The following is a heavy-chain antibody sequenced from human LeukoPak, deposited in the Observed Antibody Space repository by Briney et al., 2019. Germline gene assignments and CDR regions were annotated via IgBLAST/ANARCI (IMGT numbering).Heavy chain of an antibody. D-gene: IGHD3-22*01. J-gene: IGHJ6*03. V-gene: IGHV1-69*05. Sequence: ASVKVSCKASGGTFSSYAISWVRQAPGQGLEWMGGIIPIFGTANYAQKFQGRVTITTDESTSTAYMELSSLRSEDTAVYYCARERYYCDSSGYYYMDVWGKGTTVTVSS. CDR2: IIPIFGTA. CDR1: GGTFSSYA. CDR3: ARERYYCDSSGYYYMDV.